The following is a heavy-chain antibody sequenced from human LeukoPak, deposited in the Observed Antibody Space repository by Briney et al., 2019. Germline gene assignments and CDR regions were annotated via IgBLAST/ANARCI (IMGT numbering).Heavy chain of an antibody. Sequence: GGSLRLSCAASGLTFSGSAVHWVRQSSGKGLEWVANIKPDGSDQYYVDSVKGRFTISRDNAKNSLYLQMNSLRAEDTAVYYCARENFQYWAQGTLVTVSS. J-gene: IGHJ4*02. CDR2: IKPDGSDQ. CDR1: GLTFSGSA. CDR3: ARENFQY. V-gene: IGHV3-7*04.